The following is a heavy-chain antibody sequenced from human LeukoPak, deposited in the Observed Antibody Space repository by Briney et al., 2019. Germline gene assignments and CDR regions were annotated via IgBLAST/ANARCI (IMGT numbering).Heavy chain of an antibody. CDR1: GGSFSGYY. CDR3: ARGPTVTTTKLDY. D-gene: IGHD4-17*01. Sequence: SETLSLTCAVYGGSFSGYYWCWIREPPGKGLEWIGEINHSGSTNYNPSLQGRVTISLDTSKNQFSLQLSSLTAADTAVYYCARGPTVTTTKLDYWGQGTLVTVSS. J-gene: IGHJ4*02. CDR2: INHSGST. V-gene: IGHV4-34*01.